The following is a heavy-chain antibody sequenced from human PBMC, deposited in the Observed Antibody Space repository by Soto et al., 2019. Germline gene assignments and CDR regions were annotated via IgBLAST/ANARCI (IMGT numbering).Heavy chain of an antibody. V-gene: IGHV4-31*03. J-gene: IGHJ4*02. D-gene: IGHD3-10*01. Sequence: QVQLQESGPGLVKPSQTLSLTCTVSGGSISSGGYYWSWIRQHPGKGLEWIGYIYYSGSNYYNPSLNSRVTISLDTSKNQFSLKLGSVTAADTAVYYCARDPRGTGYFDYWGQGTLVTVSS. CDR1: GGSISSGGYY. CDR3: ARDPRGTGYFDY. CDR2: IYYSGSN.